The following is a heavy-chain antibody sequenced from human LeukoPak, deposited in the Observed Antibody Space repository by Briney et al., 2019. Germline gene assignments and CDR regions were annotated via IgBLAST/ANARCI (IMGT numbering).Heavy chain of an antibody. CDR3: ARVGQADIVVVPAAPHVYYYGMDV. CDR2: IYYSGRT. CDR1: GGSISSYY. Sequence: SETLSLTCTVSGGSISSYYWSWIRQPPGKGLEWIGYIYYSGRTNYNPSLKSRVTISVDTSKNQFSLRLSSVTAADTAVYYCARVGQADIVVVPAAPHVYYYGMDVWGQGTTVTVSS. D-gene: IGHD2-2*01. J-gene: IGHJ6*02. V-gene: IGHV4-59*01.